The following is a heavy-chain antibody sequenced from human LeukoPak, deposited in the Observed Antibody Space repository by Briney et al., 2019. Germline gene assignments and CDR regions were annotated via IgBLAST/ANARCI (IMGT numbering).Heavy chain of an antibody. Sequence: GGSLRLSCAASGFTFTGSAMHWVRQASGKGLEWVGNIRSKVDNYATGYAASVKGRFTISRDESQNTAYLQLNSLKTEDTAVYYCVGRCTSCARYFDLWGRGTLVTVSS. D-gene: IGHD2-2*01. CDR1: GFTFTGSA. CDR3: VGRCTSCARYFDL. J-gene: IGHJ2*01. CDR2: IRSKVDNYAT. V-gene: IGHV3-73*01.